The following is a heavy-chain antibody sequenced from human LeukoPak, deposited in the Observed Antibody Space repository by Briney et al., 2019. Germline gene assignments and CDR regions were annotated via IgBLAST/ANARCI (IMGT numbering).Heavy chain of an antibody. V-gene: IGHV3-23*01. CDR1: GFTSSTYT. D-gene: IGHD3-10*01. J-gene: IGHJ4*02. CDR2: ISGDGYST. CDR3: AKDFGRNLGGPGY. Sequence: GGSLRLSCAASGFTSSTYTMAWVRQAPGGGLEWVSGISGDGYSTYYADSVKGRFAISRDNSKSTLYLQMNSLRAEDTAVYYCAKDFGRNLGGPGYWGRGTRVTVSS.